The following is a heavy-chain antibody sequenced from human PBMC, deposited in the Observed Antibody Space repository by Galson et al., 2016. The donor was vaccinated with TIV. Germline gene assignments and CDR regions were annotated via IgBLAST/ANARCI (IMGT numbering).Heavy chain of an antibody. CDR3: AKVVSTLYTYGPFDQ. CDR2: IGSRSSDK. D-gene: IGHD5-18*01. CDR1: GFTFGPFK. J-gene: IGHJ4*02. V-gene: IGHV3-21*04. Sequence: SLRLSCAASGFTFGPFKMGWVRQVPGKGLVWVSSIGSRSSDKFYGDSVKGRFTISRDNSKNTLFLQMNSLRAEDTAVYYCAKVVSTLYTYGPFDQWGQGTLVTVSS.